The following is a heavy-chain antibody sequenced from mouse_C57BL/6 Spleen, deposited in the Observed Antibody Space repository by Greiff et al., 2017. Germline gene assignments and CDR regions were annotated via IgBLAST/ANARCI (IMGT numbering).Heavy chain of an antibody. CDR1: GFSLTSYG. V-gene: IGHV2-6*01. CDR2: IWGVGST. CDR3: ASDRGYGFAY. Sequence: VKLVESGPGLVAPSQGLSITCTVSGFSLTSYGVDWVRQSPGKGLEWLGVIWGVGSTNYNSALKSRLSISKDNSKSQVFLKMNSLQTDDTAMYYCASDRGYGFAYWGQGTLVTVSA. D-gene: IGHD2-2*01. J-gene: IGHJ3*01.